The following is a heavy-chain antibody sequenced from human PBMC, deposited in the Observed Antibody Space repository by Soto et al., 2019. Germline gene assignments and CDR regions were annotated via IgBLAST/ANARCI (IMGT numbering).Heavy chain of an antibody. D-gene: IGHD3-16*01. CDR2: IYYSGST. V-gene: IGHV4-39*01. CDR3: ARGLRLYYYYYYGMDV. Sequence: SATLSLTCTGSGCSISSSSYYWGWMRRPPGKGLEWIGSIYYSGSTYYNPSLKSRVTISVDTSKNQFSLKLSSVTAADTAVYYCARGLRLYYYYYYGMDVWGQGTTVT. CDR1: GCSISSSSYY. J-gene: IGHJ6*02.